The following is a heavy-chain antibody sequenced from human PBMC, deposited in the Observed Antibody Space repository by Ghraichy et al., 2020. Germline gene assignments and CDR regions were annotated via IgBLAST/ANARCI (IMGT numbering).Heavy chain of an antibody. CDR3: AKDYDSTGYYEGD. Sequence: GESLNISCAASGIPFSIYAFNWVRQAPGKAPEWVSTIGTDSANTHYADSVEGRFTISRDNSKSTLYLQMNSLRAEDTAVYYCAKDYDSTGYYEGDWGQGTLVTVSS. CDR2: IGTDSANT. V-gene: IGHV3-23*01. D-gene: IGHD3-22*01. CDR1: GIPFSIYA. J-gene: IGHJ4*02.